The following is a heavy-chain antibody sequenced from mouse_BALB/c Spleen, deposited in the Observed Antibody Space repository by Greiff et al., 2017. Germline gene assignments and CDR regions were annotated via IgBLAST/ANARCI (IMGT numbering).Heavy chain of an antibody. CDR2: IYPGSGNT. CDR3: ARAWGRQRGLPWFGY. D-gene: IGHD3-2*01. CDR1: GYTFSSYW. J-gene: IGHJ3*01. V-gene: IGHV1-63*02. Sequence: QVQLQQSGAELMKPGASVKISCKATGYTFSSYWIEWVKQRPGHGLEWIGGIYPGSGNTYYNEKFKGKATLTADKSSSTAYMQLSSLTSEDSAVYFFARAWGRQRGLPWFGYWGQGTLVTVSA.